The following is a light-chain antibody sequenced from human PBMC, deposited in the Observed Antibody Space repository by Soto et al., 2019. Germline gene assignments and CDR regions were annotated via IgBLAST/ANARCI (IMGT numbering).Light chain of an antibody. V-gene: IGKV1-5*01. CDR3: QQYESLPLT. CDR1: QSISSW. Sequence: DIQMTQSPSTLSASVGDRATITCRASQSISSWLAWYQQKPGKAPKLLIYDASSLESGVPSRFSGSGSGTGFTFTISSLQPEDFATYYCQQYESLPLTFGQGTKVDIK. CDR2: DAS. J-gene: IGKJ1*01.